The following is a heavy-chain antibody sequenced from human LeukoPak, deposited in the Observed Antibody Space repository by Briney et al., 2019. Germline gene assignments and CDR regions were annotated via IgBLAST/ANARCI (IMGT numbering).Heavy chain of an antibody. D-gene: IGHD6-19*01. V-gene: IGHV4-61*02. CDR1: GGSISSGSYY. CDR2: IYSSGST. Sequence: KPSETLSLTCAVSGGSISSGSYYWSWIRQPAGKTLEWIGRIYSSGSTNYNPSLKSRVTISVDTSKNQFSLKLRSVTATDTAVYYCAGVHVGAVADYWGQGTLVTVSS. CDR3: AGVHVGAVADY. J-gene: IGHJ4*02.